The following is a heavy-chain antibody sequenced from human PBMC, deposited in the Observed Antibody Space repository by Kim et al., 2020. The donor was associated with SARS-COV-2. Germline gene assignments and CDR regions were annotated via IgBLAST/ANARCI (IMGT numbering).Heavy chain of an antibody. Sequence: GGSLRLSCAASGFTFSSYWMHWVRQAPGKGLVWVSRINSDGSSTSYADSVKGRFTISRDNAKNTLYLQMNSLRAEDTAVYYCTREDIVVVVAAKNGMDVWGQGTTVTVSS. V-gene: IGHV3-74*01. CDR1: GFTFSSYW. D-gene: IGHD2-15*01. J-gene: IGHJ6*02. CDR3: TREDIVVVVAAKNGMDV. CDR2: INSDGSST.